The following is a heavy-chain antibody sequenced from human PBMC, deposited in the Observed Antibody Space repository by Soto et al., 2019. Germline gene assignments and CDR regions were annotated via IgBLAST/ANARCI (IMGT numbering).Heavy chain of an antibody. D-gene: IGHD6-19*01. V-gene: IGHV3-23*01. CDR3: VREGSGWNSRGSFDF. J-gene: IGHJ3*01. CDR1: GFTFSNYA. CDR2: ISGSGGSA. Sequence: GGSLRLSCAASGFTFSNYAMNWVRQAPGKGLECVSVISGSGGSAYYADSVQGRFTISRDNSKNTLYMQMNSLRDEDTAIYYCVREGSGWNSRGSFDFWGRGTMVTVSS.